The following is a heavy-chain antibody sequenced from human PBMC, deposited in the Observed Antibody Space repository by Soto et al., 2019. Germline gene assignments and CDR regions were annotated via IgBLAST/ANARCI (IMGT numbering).Heavy chain of an antibody. D-gene: IGHD3-22*01. Sequence: ASVKVSCKASGYTFTSYGINWVRQAPGRGLEWMGWINPGNGNTKYSQQFQGRVIIDRDTSASTAYMELSSLRSEDTAVCYCARGGYFDSSNYLAYWGLGTLVTVS. CDR2: INPGNGNT. CDR3: ARGGYFDSSNYLAY. J-gene: IGHJ4*02. CDR1: GYTFTSYG. V-gene: IGHV1-3*01.